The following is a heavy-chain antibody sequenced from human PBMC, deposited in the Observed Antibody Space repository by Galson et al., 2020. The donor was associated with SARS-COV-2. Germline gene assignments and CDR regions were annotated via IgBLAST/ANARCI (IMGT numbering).Heavy chain of an antibody. CDR3: ARGDYYDSSGRTGSGDI. CDR2: IYYSGST. CDR1: GGSISSGGYY. J-gene: IGHJ3*02. V-gene: IGHV4-31*03. D-gene: IGHD3-22*01. Sequence: ASETLSLTCTVSGGSISSGGYYWSWIRQHPGKGLEWIGYIYYSGSTYYNPSLKSRVTISVDTSKNQFSLKLSSVTAADTAVYYCARGDYYDSSGRTGSGDIWGQGTLVTFSS.